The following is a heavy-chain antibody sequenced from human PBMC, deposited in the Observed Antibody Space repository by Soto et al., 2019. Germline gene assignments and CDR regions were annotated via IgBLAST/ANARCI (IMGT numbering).Heavy chain of an antibody. CDR2: ISYDGSNK. Sequence: GGSLRLSCAASGFTFSSYGMHWVRQAPGRGLEWVAVISYDGSNKYYADSVKGRFTISRDNSKNTLYLQMNSLRAEDTAVYYCAKDKRFGELFQYYFDYWGQGTLVTVSS. CDR3: AKDKRFGELFQYYFDY. D-gene: IGHD3-10*01. V-gene: IGHV3-30*18. CDR1: GFTFSSYG. J-gene: IGHJ4*02.